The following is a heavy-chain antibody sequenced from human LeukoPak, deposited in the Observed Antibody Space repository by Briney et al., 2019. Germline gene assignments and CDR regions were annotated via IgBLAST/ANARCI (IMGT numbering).Heavy chain of an antibody. CDR1: GYNFINYA. J-gene: IGHJ4*02. CDR2: INAASGDT. D-gene: IGHD6-19*01. Sequence: GASVKVSCKASGYNFINYALHWVRLAPGQRLEWMGWINAASGDTEYSQNFQGRVTITRDTSASTAYMELSRLRSEDTAVYYCARPGFPHPVAVNPLDYWGQGTLVTGST. V-gene: IGHV1-3*01. CDR3: ARPGFPHPVAVNPLDY.